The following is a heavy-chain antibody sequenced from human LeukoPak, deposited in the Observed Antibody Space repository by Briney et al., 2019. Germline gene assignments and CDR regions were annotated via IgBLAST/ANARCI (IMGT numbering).Heavy chain of an antibody. CDR3: ARSGSGWFDF. CDR1: GFTVSTNF. Sequence: GGSLRLSCAASGFTVSTNFMSWVRQAPGKGLEWVSVIYAGGDTYYADSVKGRFAISRDNSKNTLYLQMNSLRAEDTAVYYCARSGSGWFDFWGQGTLVTVSS. CDR2: IYAGGDT. J-gene: IGHJ4*02. D-gene: IGHD6-19*01. V-gene: IGHV3-53*01.